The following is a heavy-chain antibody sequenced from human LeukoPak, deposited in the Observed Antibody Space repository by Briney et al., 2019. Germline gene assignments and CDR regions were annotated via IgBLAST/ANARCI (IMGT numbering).Heavy chain of an antibody. Sequence: KSGGSLRLSCAASGFTLSTYSMNWVRQAPGKGLEWVSSISGSSTSKYCADSVKGRFTISRDNAKNSLYLQMNSLRAEDTAVYYCARVYYYMDVWGKGTTVTVSS. CDR2: ISGSSTSK. J-gene: IGHJ6*03. V-gene: IGHV3-21*01. CDR3: ARVYYYMDV. CDR1: GFTLSTYS.